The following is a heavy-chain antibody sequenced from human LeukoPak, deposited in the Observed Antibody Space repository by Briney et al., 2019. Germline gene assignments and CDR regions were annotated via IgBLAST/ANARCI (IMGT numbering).Heavy chain of an antibody. D-gene: IGHD1-26*01. CDR1: GGSISSNSYY. J-gene: IGHJ4*02. Sequence: SETLPLTCTVSGGSISSNSYYWGWIRQPPGKGLEWIGSIYYSGNTYYNPSLKSRVSISVDTSKNQFSLKLTSVTAADTAVYYCARMPVGATDYWGQGTLVTVSS. CDR3: ARMPVGATDY. V-gene: IGHV4-39*01. CDR2: IYYSGNT.